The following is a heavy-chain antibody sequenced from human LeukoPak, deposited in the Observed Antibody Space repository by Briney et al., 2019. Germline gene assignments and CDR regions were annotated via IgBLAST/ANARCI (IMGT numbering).Heavy chain of an antibody. CDR2: ISGSGGST. D-gene: IGHD2-2*02. Sequence: GGSLRLSCAASGFTFSSYAMSWVRPAPGKGLEWVSAISGSGGSTYYADSVKGQFTISRDNSKNTLYLQMNSLRAEDTAVYYCAGPAAIPAIYFQHWGQGTLVTVSS. CDR3: AGPAAIPAIYFQH. CDR1: GFTFSSYA. J-gene: IGHJ1*01. V-gene: IGHV3-23*01.